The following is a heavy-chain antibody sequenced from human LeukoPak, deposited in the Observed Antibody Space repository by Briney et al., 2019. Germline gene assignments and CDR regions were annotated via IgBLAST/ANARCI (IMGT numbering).Heavy chain of an antibody. CDR3: ARTGPYYDFWSGYYTLDYFDY. D-gene: IGHD3-3*01. J-gene: IGHJ4*02. CDR1: GFTFSSYA. Sequence: GGSLRLSCAASGFTFSSYAMSWVRQAPGKGLEWVSAISGSGGSTYYADSVKGRFTISRDNSKNTLYLQMNSLRAEDTAVYYCARTGPYYDFWSGYYTLDYFDYWGQGTLVTVSS. V-gene: IGHV3-23*01. CDR2: ISGSGGST.